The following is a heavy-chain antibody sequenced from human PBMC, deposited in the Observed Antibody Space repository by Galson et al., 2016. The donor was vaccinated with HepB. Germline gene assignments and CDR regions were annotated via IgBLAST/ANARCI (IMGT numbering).Heavy chain of an antibody. V-gene: IGHV3-23*01. CDR3: AKDPGFLEWLFFDSYYYYGMDV. Sequence: SLRLSCAASGFTLSSYAMSWVRRAPGKGLEWVSAISGSGGSTYYADSVTGGFTISRDNSKNTLYLQMNSLRAEDTAVYYCAKDPGFLEWLFFDSYYYYGMDVWGQGTTVTVSS. CDR2: ISGSGGST. D-gene: IGHD3-3*01. J-gene: IGHJ6*02. CDR1: GFTLSSYA.